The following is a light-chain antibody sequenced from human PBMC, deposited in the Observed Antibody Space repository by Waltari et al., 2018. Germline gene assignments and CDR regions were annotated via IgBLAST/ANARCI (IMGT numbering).Light chain of an antibody. V-gene: IGLV8-61*01. J-gene: IGLJ3*02. CDR1: SGPLYTTSY. CDR2: KAN. Sequence: QTVVTQEPSLSVFPGGTVSLTCALSSGPLYTTSYATWYQQTPGQAPRTLVYKANARSSGVPDRFSGSILGNTAALTITGAQADDESDYYCALYMGSGIWVFGGGTRLTVL. CDR3: ALYMGSGIWV.